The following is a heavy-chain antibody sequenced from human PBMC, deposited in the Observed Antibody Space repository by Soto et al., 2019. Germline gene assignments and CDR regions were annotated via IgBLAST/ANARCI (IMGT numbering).Heavy chain of an antibody. CDR3: ARDYGSGSYRPYYYYYYGMDV. CDR2: ISAYNGNT. Sequence: QVQLVQSGAEVKKPGASVKVSCKASGYTFTSYGISWVRQAPGQGLEWMGWISAYNGNTNYAQKLQGRVTMTTDTSTSTAYMELRSLRSDDTAVYYCARDYGSGSYRPYYYYYYGMDVWGQGTTVTVSS. J-gene: IGHJ6*02. D-gene: IGHD3-10*01. V-gene: IGHV1-18*01. CDR1: GYTFTSYG.